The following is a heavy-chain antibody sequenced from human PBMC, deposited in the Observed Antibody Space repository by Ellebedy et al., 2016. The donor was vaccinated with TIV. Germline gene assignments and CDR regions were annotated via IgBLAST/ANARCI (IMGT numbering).Heavy chain of an antibody. V-gene: IGHV1-8*01. CDR3: ARSKWEQLQHDF. J-gene: IGHJ4*02. CDR1: GYTFTTYD. CDR2: VNPNDGST. Sequence: ASVKVSCXASGYTFTTYDINWVRQAPGQGLEWMGWVNPNDGSTGYAQQFQGRVTMTRNTATSTAYMELSSLRSEDTAVYCCARSKWEQLQHDFWGQGTLVTVSS. D-gene: IGHD1-26*01.